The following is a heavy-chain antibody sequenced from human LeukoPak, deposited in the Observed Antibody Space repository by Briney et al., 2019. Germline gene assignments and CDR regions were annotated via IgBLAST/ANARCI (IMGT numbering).Heavy chain of an antibody. V-gene: IGHV3-7*01. D-gene: IGHD3-16*01. Sequence: GGSLRLSCAASGFTYTNYWVSWFRQAPGQGLEWVASIKQDGSERYYVDSVKGRFTISRDNAKNSLFPQLSSLRVEDTAVYYCARGSMHVYHLYTDYWGQGTLVTVSS. CDR3: ARGSMHVYHLYTDY. CDR2: IKQDGSER. CDR1: GFTYTNYW. J-gene: IGHJ4*02.